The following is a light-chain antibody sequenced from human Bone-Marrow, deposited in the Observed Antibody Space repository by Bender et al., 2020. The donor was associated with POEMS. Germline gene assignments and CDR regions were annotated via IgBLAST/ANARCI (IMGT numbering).Light chain of an antibody. CDR1: SSDVGDYDY. CDR3: SSYTTSSSWV. CDR2: DVT. V-gene: IGLV2-11*01. Sequence: QSALTQPRSVSGSPGQSVTISCTGTSSDVGDYDYVSWYQHHRGKAPKLIIYDVTKRPSGVPDRFSGSKSGNTASLTISGLQPDDEAHYYCSSYTTSSSWVFGGGTTVTVL. J-gene: IGLJ3*02.